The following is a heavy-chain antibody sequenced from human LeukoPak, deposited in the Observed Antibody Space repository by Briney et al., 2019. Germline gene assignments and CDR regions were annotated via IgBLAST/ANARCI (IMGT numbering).Heavy chain of an antibody. V-gene: IGHV1-8*01. CDR2: MNPNSGNT. Sequence: GASVKVFCKASGYTFTSYDINWVRQATGQGLEWMGWMNPNSGNTGYAQKFQGRVTMTRNTSISTAYMELSSLRSEDTAVYYCARGVTGTTSGWFDPWGQGTLVTVSS. CDR1: GYTFTSYD. D-gene: IGHD1-1*01. J-gene: IGHJ5*02. CDR3: ARGVTGTTSGWFDP.